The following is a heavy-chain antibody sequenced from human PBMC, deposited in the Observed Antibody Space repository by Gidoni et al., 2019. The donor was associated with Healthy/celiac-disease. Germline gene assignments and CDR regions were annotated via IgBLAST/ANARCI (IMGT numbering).Heavy chain of an antibody. CDR2: ISYDGSNK. J-gene: IGHJ3*02. CDR3: ARDQPGDFWSGPAFDI. D-gene: IGHD3-3*01. Sequence: QVQLVESGGGVVQPGRSLRLSCAASGFTFSSYAMHWVRQAPGKGLEWVAVISYDGSNKYYADSVKGRFTISRDNSKNTLYLQMNSLRAEDTAVYYCARDQPGDFWSGPAFDIWGQGTMVTVSS. V-gene: IGHV3-30-3*01. CDR1: GFTFSSYA.